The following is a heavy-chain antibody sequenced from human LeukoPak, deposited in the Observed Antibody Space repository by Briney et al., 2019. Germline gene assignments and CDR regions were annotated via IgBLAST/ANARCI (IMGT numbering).Heavy chain of an antibody. J-gene: IGHJ4*02. CDR1: GFTFSPLG. Sequence: GGSLRLSCAASGFTFSPLGMNWVRQAPGRGLEWVSYISSGSSTTYYADSVKGRFTVSRDNSKNTLYLQMNSLRAEDTAVYYCARVGPLYCGGDCYFGYWGQGTLVTVSS. CDR2: ISSGSSTT. D-gene: IGHD2-21*02. CDR3: ARVGPLYCGGDCYFGY. V-gene: IGHV3-48*01.